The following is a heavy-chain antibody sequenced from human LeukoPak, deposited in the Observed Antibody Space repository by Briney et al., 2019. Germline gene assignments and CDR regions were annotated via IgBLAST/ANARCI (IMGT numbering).Heavy chain of an antibody. Sequence: SETLSLTCTVSGASVSDYYWSWIRQPAGKGLEWIGHIYAGGSTSYNPFLKSRVTMSVDTSKNQFSLKLNSVTAADTAVYYCARDSSGWGHYDSWGQGTLVTVSS. J-gene: IGHJ4*02. CDR1: GASVSDYY. CDR2: IYAGGST. CDR3: ARDSSGWGHYDS. D-gene: IGHD6-19*01. V-gene: IGHV4-4*07.